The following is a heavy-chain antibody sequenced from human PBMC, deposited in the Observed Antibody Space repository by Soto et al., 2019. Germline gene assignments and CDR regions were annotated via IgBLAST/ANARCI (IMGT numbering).Heavy chain of an antibody. Sequence: SETLSLTCTVSGSSINSSGYYWGWIRQPPGKGLEWIGSMFYGVSTYYNPSLKSRVTVSVDTSKNQFSLNLRSVTAADTAVYYCARLPSRHLVDYWGQGTLVT. CDR1: GSSINSSGYY. J-gene: IGHJ4*02. CDR2: MFYGVST. CDR3: ARLPSRHLVDY. D-gene: IGHD3-3*02. V-gene: IGHV4-39*01.